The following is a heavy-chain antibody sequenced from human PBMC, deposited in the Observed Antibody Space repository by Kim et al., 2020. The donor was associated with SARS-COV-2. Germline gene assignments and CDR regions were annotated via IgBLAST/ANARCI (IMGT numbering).Heavy chain of an antibody. J-gene: IGHJ5*02. Sequence: SETLSLTCTVSGGSISSYYWSWIRQPPGKGLEWIGYIYYSGSTNYNPSLKSRVTISVDTSKNQFSLKLSSVTAADTAVYYCARESHGTPRYEGGWFDPWGQGTLVTVSS. V-gene: IGHV4-59*01. CDR3: ARESHGTPRYEGGWFDP. CDR1: GGSISSYY. CDR2: IYYSGST. D-gene: IGHD3-3*01.